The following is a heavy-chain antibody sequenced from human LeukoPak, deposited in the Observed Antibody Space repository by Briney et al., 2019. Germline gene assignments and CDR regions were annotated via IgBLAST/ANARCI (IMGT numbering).Heavy chain of an antibody. CDR1: GFTFSSYA. V-gene: IGHV3-23*01. CDR2: ISGSGGST. J-gene: IGHJ3*02. CDR3: AKELRITIFGVAAGDAFDI. D-gene: IGHD3-3*01. Sequence: GGSLRLSCAASGFTFSSYAMGWVRQAPGKGLEWVSAISGSGGSTYYADSVKGRFTISRDNSKNTLYLQMNSLRAEDTAVYYCAKELRITIFGVAAGDAFDIWGQGTMVTVSS.